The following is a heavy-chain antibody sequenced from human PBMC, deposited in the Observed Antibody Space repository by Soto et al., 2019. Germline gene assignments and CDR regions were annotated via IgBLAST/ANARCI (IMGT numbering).Heavy chain of an antibody. CDR2: IKEDGSEK. D-gene: IGHD2-15*01. J-gene: IGHJ4*02. Sequence: GGSLRLSCVASGFTFSSYWMIWVRQAPGKGPEWVANIKEDGSEKYYVDSVKGRFTISRDNVKNSLYLQMNSLRAEDTAVYYCGRGYARCDYWGQGTLVTVSS. CDR1: GFTFSSYW. V-gene: IGHV3-7*03. CDR3: GRGYARCDY.